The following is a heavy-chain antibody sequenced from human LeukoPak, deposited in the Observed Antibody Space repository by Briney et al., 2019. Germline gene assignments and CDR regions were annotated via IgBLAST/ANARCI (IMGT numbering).Heavy chain of an antibody. V-gene: IGHV3-33*01. CDR3: ARVVGPYDY. J-gene: IGHJ4*02. D-gene: IGHD3-10*01. CDR2: IWYDGSIK. Sequence: GTSLTLSCAASGFTFSTYCIHWVRQPPSKGLEWVAVIWYDGSIKYYADSVKGRFTISRDNSKNTLYLQMNSLRAEDTAIYYCARVVGPYDYWGQGTLVTVSS. CDR1: GFTFSTYC.